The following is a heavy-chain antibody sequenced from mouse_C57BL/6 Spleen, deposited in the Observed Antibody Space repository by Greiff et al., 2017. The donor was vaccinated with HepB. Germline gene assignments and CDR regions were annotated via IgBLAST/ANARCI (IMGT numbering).Heavy chain of an antibody. CDR3: ARSGSRGFDY. J-gene: IGHJ2*01. Sequence: EVKVVESGGGLVKPGGSLKLSCAASGFTFSDYGMHWVRQAPEKGLEWVAYISSGSSTIYYADTVKGRFTISRDNAKNTLFLQMTSLRSEDTAMYYCARSGSRGFDYWGQGTTLTVSS. V-gene: IGHV5-17*01. D-gene: IGHD1-1*01. CDR2: ISSGSSTI. CDR1: GFTFSDYG.